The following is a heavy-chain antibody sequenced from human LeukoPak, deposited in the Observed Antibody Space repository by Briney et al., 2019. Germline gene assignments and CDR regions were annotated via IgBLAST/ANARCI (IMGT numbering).Heavy chain of an antibody. CDR1: GGSISSGGYY. CDR3: ARGRGVDSYGLANWFDP. V-gene: IGHV4-31*03. Sequence: PSETLSLACTVSGGSISSGGYYWSWIRQHPAKGLEWIGYIYYSGSTYYNPSLKSRVTISVDTSKTQFSLKLSSVTAADTAVYYCARGRGVDSYGLANWFDPWGQGTLVTVSS. J-gene: IGHJ5*02. CDR2: IYYSGST. D-gene: IGHD5-18*01.